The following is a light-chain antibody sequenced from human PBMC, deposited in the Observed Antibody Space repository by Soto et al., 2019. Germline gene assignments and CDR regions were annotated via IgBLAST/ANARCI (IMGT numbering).Light chain of an antibody. J-gene: IGKJ4*01. CDR3: QKYNSATFT. V-gene: IGKV1-27*01. CDR2: AAS. CDR1: QGIRNY. Sequence: IQMTQSPSSLSASVGDRVTITCRATQGIRNYLAWYQQTPGKVPKLXIYAASTLQSGVPSRFSGSGAGTDFTLTISSLQPEDVATDYCQKYNSATFTFGGGTKVDIK.